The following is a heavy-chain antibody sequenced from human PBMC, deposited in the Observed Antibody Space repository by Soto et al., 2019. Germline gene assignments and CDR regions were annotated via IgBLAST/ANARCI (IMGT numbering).Heavy chain of an antibody. J-gene: IGHJ6*02. CDR1: GGSFSGYY. CDR2: INHSGST. D-gene: IGHD6-13*01. V-gene: IGHV4-34*01. CDR3: ARSLRGGSSWYVYYYGMDV. Sequence: SETLSLTCAVYGGSFSGYYWSWIRQPPGKGLEWIGEINHSGSTNYNPSLKSRVTISVDTSKNQFSLKLSSVTAADTAVDYCARSLRGGSSWYVYYYGMDVWGHGTTVTVSS.